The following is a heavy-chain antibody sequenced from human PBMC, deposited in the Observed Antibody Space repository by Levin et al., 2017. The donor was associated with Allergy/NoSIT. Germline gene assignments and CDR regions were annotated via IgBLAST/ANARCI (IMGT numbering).Heavy chain of an antibody. CDR1: GYTFTGYY. V-gene: IGHV1-2*04. D-gene: IGHD2-2*01. CDR2: INPNSGGT. Sequence: ASVKVSCKASGYTFTGYYMHWVRQAPGQGLEWMGWINPNSGGTNYAQKFQGWVTMTRDTSISTAYMELSRLRSDDTAVYYCARDLLVVPAASGMDVWGQGTTVTVSS. CDR3: ARDLLVVPAASGMDV. J-gene: IGHJ6*02.